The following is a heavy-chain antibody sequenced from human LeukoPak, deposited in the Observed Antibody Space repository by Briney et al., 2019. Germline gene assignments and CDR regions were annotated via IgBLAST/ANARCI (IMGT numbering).Heavy chain of an antibody. CDR1: GFTFSDYY. J-gene: IGHJ5*02. CDR2: ISSSGSTI. Sequence: GGSLRLSCAASGFTFSDYYMSWIRQAPGKGLEWVSYISSSGSTIYYADSVKGRFTISRDNAKNSLYLQMNSLRAEDTAVYYCAKDEGGIHPDWFDPWGQGTLVTVSS. V-gene: IGHV3-11*04. D-gene: IGHD5-18*01. CDR3: AKDEGGIHPDWFDP.